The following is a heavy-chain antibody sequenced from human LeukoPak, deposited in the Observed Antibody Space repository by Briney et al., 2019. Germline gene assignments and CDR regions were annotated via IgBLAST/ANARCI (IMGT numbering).Heavy chain of an antibody. CDR2: IYYSGST. J-gene: IGHJ4*02. D-gene: IGHD6-19*01. CDR3: AKGGHSSGWYHDY. Sequence: SETLSLTCIVSGGSVRSDNYYWSWLRQPPGRGLEWIGYIYYSGSTNYNPSLKSRITISVDTSKNQFSLKLSSVTAADTAVYYCAKGGHSSGWYHDYWGQGTLVTVSS. CDR1: GGSVRSDNYY. V-gene: IGHV4-61*01.